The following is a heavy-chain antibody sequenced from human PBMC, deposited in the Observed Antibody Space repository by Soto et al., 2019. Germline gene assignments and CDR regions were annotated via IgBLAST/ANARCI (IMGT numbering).Heavy chain of an antibody. V-gene: IGHV3-30-3*01. CDR3: ARDPKTSGGQHWAFNYFDS. D-gene: IGHD2-15*01. CDR1: GFSFSISP. J-gene: IGHJ4*02. CDR2: ISYDGTNK. Sequence: ESGGGVVQPGRSLRLSCAASGFSFSISPMHWVRQAPGKGPEWVALISYDGTNKFYADSVKGRFTISRDNSKGTLYLQVDRLRTGDAAVYYCARDPKTSGGQHWAFNYFDSWGQGTLVTVSS.